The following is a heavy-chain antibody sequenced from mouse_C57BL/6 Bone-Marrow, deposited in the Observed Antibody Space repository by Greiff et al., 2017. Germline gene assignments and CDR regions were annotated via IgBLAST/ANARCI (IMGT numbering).Heavy chain of an antibody. Sequence: QVQLQQSGAELARPGASVKLSCKASGYTFTSYGISWVKQRTGQGLEWIGEIYPRSGNTYYNEKFKGKATLTADKSSSTAYMGLRSLTSEDSAVYSFASVGTLRQVPMDYWGKGTSVTVSS. CDR3: ASVGTLRQVPMDY. CDR2: IYPRSGNT. J-gene: IGHJ4*01. V-gene: IGHV1-81*01. CDR1: GYTFTSYG. D-gene: IGHD2-14*01.